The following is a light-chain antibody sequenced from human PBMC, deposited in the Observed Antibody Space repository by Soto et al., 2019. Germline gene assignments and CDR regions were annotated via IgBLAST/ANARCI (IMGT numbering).Light chain of an antibody. CDR2: GAS. Sequence: EIVMTQSPATLSVSPGERATLSCRASQSVSSNLAWYQQKPGQAPRLLIYGASTRATGIPARFSGSGSGTDFTLTTRRLQSEDFAVYNFRQYNTWPRTFGQGTKVETK. V-gene: IGKV3-15*01. CDR3: RQYNTWPRT. J-gene: IGKJ1*01. CDR1: QSVSSN.